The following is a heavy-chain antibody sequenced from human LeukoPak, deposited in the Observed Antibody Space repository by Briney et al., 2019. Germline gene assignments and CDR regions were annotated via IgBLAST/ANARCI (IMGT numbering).Heavy chain of an antibody. CDR3: ARGFTMIAPGFDY. D-gene: IGHD3-22*01. V-gene: IGHV1-69*05. J-gene: IGHJ4*02. CDR2: IIPIFGTA. Sequence: GASVKVSCKASGGTFSSYAISWVRQAPRQGLEWMGGIIPIFGTANYAQKFQGRVTITTDESTSTAYMELSSLRSEDTAVYYCARGFTMIAPGFDYWGQGTLVTVSS. CDR1: GGTFSSYA.